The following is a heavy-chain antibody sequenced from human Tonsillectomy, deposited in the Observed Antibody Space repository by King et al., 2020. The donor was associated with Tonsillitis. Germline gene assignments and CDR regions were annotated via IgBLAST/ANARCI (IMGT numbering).Heavy chain of an antibody. CDR1: GGSISSYY. V-gene: IGHV4-59*01. CDR2: IYYSGST. D-gene: IGHD6-19*01. CDR3: ARVLSSSGWKGVFDY. J-gene: IGHJ4*02. Sequence: VQLQESGPGLVKPSETLSLTCTVSGGSISSYYWSWIRQPPGKGLEWIGYIYYSGSTNYSPSLKSRVTISVDTSKNQFSLKLSSVTAADTAVYYCARVLSSSGWKGVFDYWGQGTLVTVSS.